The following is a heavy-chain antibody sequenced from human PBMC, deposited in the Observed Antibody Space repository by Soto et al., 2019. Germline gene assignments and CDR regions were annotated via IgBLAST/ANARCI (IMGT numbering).Heavy chain of an antibody. Sequence: EVQLVESGGGLVKPGGSLRLSCAASGFTFSTYTMNWVRRAPGKGLEWVSSTSSSSTNIFYADSVKGRFTISRDNAKKSLYLLMNSLRAEDTAMYYCARGPLYYFDYWGQGTLVTVSS. J-gene: IGHJ4*02. CDR3: ARGPLYYFDY. CDR2: TSSSSTNI. V-gene: IGHV3-21*01. CDR1: GFTFSTYT.